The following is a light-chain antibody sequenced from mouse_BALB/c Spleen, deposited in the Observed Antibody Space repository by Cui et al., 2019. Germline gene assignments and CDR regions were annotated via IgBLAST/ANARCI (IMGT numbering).Light chain of an antibody. CDR1: SSVSY. J-gene: IGKJ5*01. CDR2: LTS. V-gene: IGKV4-68*01. CDR3: QQWSSNPPIT. Sequence: QIVLTQSPPLMSASPGEKVTITSSASSSVSYMYWYQQKPRSSPKPWIYLTSNLASGVPARLSGSGSGTSYSLTISSMEAEDAATDYCQQWSSNPPITFGAGTKLELK.